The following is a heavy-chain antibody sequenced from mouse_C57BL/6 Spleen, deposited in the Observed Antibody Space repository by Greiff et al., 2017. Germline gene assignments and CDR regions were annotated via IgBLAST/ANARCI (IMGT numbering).Heavy chain of an antibody. D-gene: IGHD2-3*01. CDR1: GYTFTSYW. V-gene: IGHV1-61*01. J-gene: IGHJ4*01. CDR2: IYPSDSET. Sequence: QVQLKQPGAELVRPGSSVKLSCKASGYTFTSYWMDWVKQRPGQGLEWIGNIYPSDSETHYNQKFKDKATLTVDKSSSTAYMQLSSLTSEDSAVYYCARSGLLHYAMDYWGQGTSVTVSS. CDR3: ARSGLLHYAMDY.